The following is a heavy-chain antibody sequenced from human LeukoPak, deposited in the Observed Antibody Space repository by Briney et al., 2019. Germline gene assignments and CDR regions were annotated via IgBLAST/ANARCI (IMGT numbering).Heavy chain of an antibody. CDR2: ISYDGSNK. V-gene: IGHV3-30*18. J-gene: IGHJ4*02. CDR1: GFTCSSIS. Sequence: PGGPLCHSSAASGFTCSSISMNWGCLAPGQGLEARTLISYDGSNKYYADSVKGRFTISRDDSKNTLYLQMNSLRAEDTAVYYCAKDTGGRSGSCLYYWGQGTLVTVSS. CDR3: AKDTGGRSGSCLYY. D-gene: IGHD2-15*01.